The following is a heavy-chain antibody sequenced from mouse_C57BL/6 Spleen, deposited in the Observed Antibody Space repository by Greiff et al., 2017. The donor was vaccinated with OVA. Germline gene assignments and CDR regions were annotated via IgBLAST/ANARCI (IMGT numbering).Heavy chain of an antibody. V-gene: IGHV1-64*01. CDR1: GYTFTSYW. CDR3: ARDELTGALFAY. Sequence: QVQLQQPGAELVKPGASVKLSCKASGYTFTSYWMHWVKQRPGQGLEWIGMIHPNSGSTNYNEKFKSKATLTVDKSSSTAYMQLSSLTSEDSAVYYCARDELTGALFAYWGQGTLVTVSA. J-gene: IGHJ3*01. CDR2: IHPNSGST. D-gene: IGHD4-1*01.